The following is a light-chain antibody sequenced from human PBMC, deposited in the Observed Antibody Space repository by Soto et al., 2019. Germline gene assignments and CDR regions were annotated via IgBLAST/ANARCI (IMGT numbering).Light chain of an antibody. CDR1: QSVSSSY. CDR2: GTS. J-gene: IGKJ4*01. CDR3: QQYNNWPIT. V-gene: IGKV3-15*01. Sequence: EIVLTQSPGTLSLSPGERATLSCRASQSVSSSYLAWYQQKPGQAPRLLIYGTSTRATGIPASFSGSGSGTEFTLTISSLQSEDFAVYYCQQYNNWPITFGGGTKVDIK.